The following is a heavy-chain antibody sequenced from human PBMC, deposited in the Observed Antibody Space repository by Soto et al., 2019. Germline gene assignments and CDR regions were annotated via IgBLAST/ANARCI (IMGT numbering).Heavy chain of an antibody. Sequence: EVQLLESGGGLVQPGGSLRLSCAASGFTFNNYAMSWVRQAPGKGLEWVSTITGGGAGTYYADSVKGRFTISRDNSNNMLYLQMNSLRVEDTALYYCAKCFRNYAADNFDNWGQGTLLTVSS. CDR2: ITGGGAGT. V-gene: IGHV3-23*01. CDR1: GFTFNNYA. CDR3: AKCFRNYAADNFDN. J-gene: IGHJ4*02. D-gene: IGHD4-4*01.